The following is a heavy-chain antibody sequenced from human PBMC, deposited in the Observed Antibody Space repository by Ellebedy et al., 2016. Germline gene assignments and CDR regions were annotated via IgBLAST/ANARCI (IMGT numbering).Heavy chain of an antibody. V-gene: IGHV4-34*01. D-gene: IGHD6-13*01. J-gene: IGHJ4*02. CDR3: ATTGGYSSSWYPFDY. CDR2: INHSGST. Sequence: SETLSLTCAVYGGSFSGYYWSWIRQPPGKGLEWIGEINHSGSTNYNPSLKSRVTISVDTSKNQFSLKLSSVTAADTAVYYCATTGGYSSSWYPFDYWGQGTLVTVSS. CDR1: GGSFSGYY.